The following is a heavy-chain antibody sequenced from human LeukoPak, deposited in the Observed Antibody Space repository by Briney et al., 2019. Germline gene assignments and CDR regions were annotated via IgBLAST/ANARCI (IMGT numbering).Heavy chain of an antibody. D-gene: IGHD2-15*01. CDR2: IWYDGTNK. CDR1: GFTFSIYG. CDR3: ARDPASASRGFGMDV. J-gene: IGHJ6*02. V-gene: IGHV3-33*01. Sequence: PGGSLRLSSAASGFTFSIYGMHCVRQAPGKGLEWVAVIWYDGTNKYYGDAVKGRFTMSRDNSKNTLYLQMNGLRAEDTAVYYCARDPASASRGFGMDVWGQGTTVTVSS.